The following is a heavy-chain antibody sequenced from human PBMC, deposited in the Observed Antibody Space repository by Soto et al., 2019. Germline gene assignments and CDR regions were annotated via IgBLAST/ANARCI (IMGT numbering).Heavy chain of an antibody. J-gene: IGHJ4*02. V-gene: IGHV3-7*01. CDR2: INQDGSEK. CDR1: GFTFSSNW. Sequence: PGESLRLSCAASGFTFSSNWMEWDSQAPEKGLEWVANINQDGSEKSYVDSVKGRFTISRDNAKNSMYLQMSSLTAEDSALYYCARSLDYWGQGTRVTVSS. CDR3: ARSLDY.